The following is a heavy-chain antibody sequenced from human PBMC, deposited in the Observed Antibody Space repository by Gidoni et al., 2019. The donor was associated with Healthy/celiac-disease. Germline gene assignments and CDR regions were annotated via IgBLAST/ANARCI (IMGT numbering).Heavy chain of an antibody. J-gene: IGHJ4*02. D-gene: IGHD3-22*01. CDR3: AKDFYYYDSSGYYYFDY. CDR2: ISYDGSNK. Sequence: QVQLVESGGGVVQPGRSLRLSCAASGLTFSSYGMHWVRQAPGKGLEWVAVISYDGSNKYYADSVKGRFTSSRDNSKNTLYLQMNSLRAEDTAVYYCAKDFYYYDSSGYYYFDYWGQGTLVTVSS. CDR1: GLTFSSYG. V-gene: IGHV3-30*18.